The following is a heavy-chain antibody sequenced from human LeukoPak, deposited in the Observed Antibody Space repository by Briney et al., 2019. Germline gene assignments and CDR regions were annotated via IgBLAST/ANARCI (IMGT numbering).Heavy chain of an antibody. D-gene: IGHD3-3*01. V-gene: IGHV3-11*01. J-gene: IGHJ4*02. CDR1: GFTFSDYY. CDR3: ARAISYDFWSGYYHALGY. CDR2: ISSSGSTI. Sequence: GGSLRLSCAASGFTFSDYYMSWIRQAPGKGLEWVSYISSSGSTIYYADSVKGRFTISRDNAKNSLYLQMNSLRAEDTAVYYCARAISYDFWSGYYHALGYWGQGTLVTVSS.